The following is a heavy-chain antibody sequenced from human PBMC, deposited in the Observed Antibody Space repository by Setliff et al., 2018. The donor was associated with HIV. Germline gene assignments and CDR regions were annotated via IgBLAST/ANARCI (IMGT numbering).Heavy chain of an antibody. CDR2: IRSDETNK. D-gene: IGHD5-12*01. Sequence: GGSLRLSCEASGFIFSTYGMHWVRQAPGKGLEWVAFIRSDETNKYYSDSVKGRFTISRDTSKNTLFLRINSLRPEDTAVYYCARISVASRYNSDMDVWGKGTTVTVS. J-gene: IGHJ6*03. V-gene: IGHV3-30*02. CDR1: GFIFSTYG. CDR3: ARISVASRYNSDMDV.